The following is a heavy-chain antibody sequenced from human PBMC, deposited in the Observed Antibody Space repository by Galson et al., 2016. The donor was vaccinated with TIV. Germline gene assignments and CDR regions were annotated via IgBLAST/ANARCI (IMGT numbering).Heavy chain of an antibody. CDR2: IYQSGST. J-gene: IGHJ4*02. Sequence: TLSLTCAVSGGSVSSGAYSWNWIRQPPGKGLEWIGHIYQSGSTHYNPSLKSRVIISLERSKNQFSLKVSSVTAADTAVYYCARARRVARVVVPATGTAIDYWGQGKLVTVST. CDR1: GGSVSSGAYS. V-gene: IGHV4-30-2*01. CDR3: ARARRVARVVVPATGTAIDY. D-gene: IGHD2-21*02.